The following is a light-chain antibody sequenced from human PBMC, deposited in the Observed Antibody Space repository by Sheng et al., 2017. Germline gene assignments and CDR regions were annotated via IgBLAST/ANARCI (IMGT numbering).Light chain of an antibody. Sequence: QSGLTQPASVSGSPGQSITISCTGTSRDIGFYNYDSWYQQHPGKAPKLIIYDVYERPSGVSNRFSGSKSGNTASLTISGLQAEDEADYYCSSYTSSSTPVVFGGGTKLTVL. CDR1: SRDIGFYNY. V-gene: IGLV2-14*03. CDR2: DVY. J-gene: IGLJ2*01. CDR3: SSYTSSSTPVV.